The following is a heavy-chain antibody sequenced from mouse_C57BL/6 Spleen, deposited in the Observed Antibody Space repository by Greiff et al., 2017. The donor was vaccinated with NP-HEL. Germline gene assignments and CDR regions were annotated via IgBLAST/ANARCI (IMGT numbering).Heavy chain of an antibody. CDR2: IYPRSGNT. CDR3: ARITTVVAYWYFDV. J-gene: IGHJ1*03. CDR1: GYTFTSYG. Sequence: QVQLQQSGAELARPGASVKLSCKASGYTFTSYGISWVKQRTGQGLEWIGEIYPRSGNTYYNEKFKGKATLTADKSSSTAYMERRSLTSEDSAVYFCARITTVVAYWYFDVWGTGTTVTVSS. D-gene: IGHD1-1*01. V-gene: IGHV1-81*01.